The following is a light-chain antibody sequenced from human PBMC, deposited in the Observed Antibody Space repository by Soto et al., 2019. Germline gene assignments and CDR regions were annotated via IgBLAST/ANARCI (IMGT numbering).Light chain of an antibody. CDR2: EVT. CDR1: SSNIGAGYD. V-gene: IGLV1-40*01. Sequence: QSALTQPPSVSGAPGQRVTISCTGSSSNIGAGYDVHWYQQLPGTAPKLLVYEVTNRPSGVSDRFSGSKSGNTASLTISGLQAEDEADYYCNSYTNSSAVVFGGGTKVTVL. CDR3: NSYTNSSAVV. J-gene: IGLJ2*01.